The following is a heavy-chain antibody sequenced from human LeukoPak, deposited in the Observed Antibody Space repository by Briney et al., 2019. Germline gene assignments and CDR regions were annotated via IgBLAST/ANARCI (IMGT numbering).Heavy chain of an antibody. CDR1: GFTFSSYW. CDR3: AREGRVSGYDFDC. J-gene: IGHJ4*02. D-gene: IGHD5-12*01. CDR2: INSDGSSI. V-gene: IGHV3-74*03. Sequence: GGSLRLSCAASGFTFSSYWLHWVRQAPGKGLVWVSRINSDGSSITYADSVKGRFTISRDDAKNTLYLQMNSLRVEDTAVYYCAREGRVSGYDFDCWGQGTLVTVSS.